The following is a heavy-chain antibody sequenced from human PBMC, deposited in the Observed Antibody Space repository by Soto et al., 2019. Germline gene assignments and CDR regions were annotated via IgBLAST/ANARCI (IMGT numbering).Heavy chain of an antibody. V-gene: IGHV4-30-4*01. CDR2: IYYSGST. D-gene: IGHD3-3*01. J-gene: IGHJ5*02. CDR1: CGSIISGDYY. CDR3: ARELGYYDFWSGSWFDP. Sequence: PSETLSLTCTFSCGSIISGDYYWSWIRQPPGKGLEWIGYIYYSGSTYYNPSLKSRVTISVDTSKNQFSLKLSSVTAADTAVYYCARELGYYDFWSGSWFDPWGQGTLVTVSS.